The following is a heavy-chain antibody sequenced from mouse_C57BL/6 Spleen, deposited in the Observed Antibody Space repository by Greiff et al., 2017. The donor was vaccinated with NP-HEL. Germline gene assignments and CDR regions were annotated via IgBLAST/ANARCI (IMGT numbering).Heavy chain of an antibody. J-gene: IGHJ2*01. CDR2: IYPRSGNT. Sequence: VQLQQSGAELARPGASVKLSCKASGYTFTSYGISWVKQRTGQGLEWIGEIYPRSGNTYYNEKFKGKATLTADKSSSTAYMELRSLTSEDSVVYFCARKEDYGFSYYFDYWGQGTTLTVSS. V-gene: IGHV1-81*01. CDR1: GYTFTSYG. D-gene: IGHD2-2*01. CDR3: ARKEDYGFSYYFDY.